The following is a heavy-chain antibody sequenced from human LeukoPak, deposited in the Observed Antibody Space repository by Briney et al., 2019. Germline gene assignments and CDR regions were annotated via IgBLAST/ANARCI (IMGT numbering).Heavy chain of an antibody. Sequence: SETLSLTCTASGGSISSYYWSWIRQPPGKGLEGIGYIYYSGSTNYNPSLKSRVTISVDTSKNQFSLKLSPVTAEDTAVYYCARDTSGWAPFDYWGQGTLVTVSS. CDR1: GGSISSYY. CDR2: IYYSGST. V-gene: IGHV4-59*01. D-gene: IGHD6-19*01. CDR3: ARDTSGWAPFDY. J-gene: IGHJ4*02.